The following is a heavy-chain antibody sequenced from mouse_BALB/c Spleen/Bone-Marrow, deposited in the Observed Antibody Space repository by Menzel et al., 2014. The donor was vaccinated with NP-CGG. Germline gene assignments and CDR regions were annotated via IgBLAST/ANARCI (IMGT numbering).Heavy chain of an antibody. Sequence: EVKVVESGPGLVKPSQTVSLTCTVTGISITTGNYRWSWIRQFPGNKLERIGYIYYSGTITYNPSLTSRTTITRDTSKNQFCLEMNSLTAEDTATYNSARGAMITTGYFDYWGQGTTLTVSS. CDR3: ARGAMITTGYFDY. CDR1: GISITTGNYR. D-gene: IGHD2-4*01. J-gene: IGHJ2*01. V-gene: IGHV3-5*02. CDR2: IYYSGTI.